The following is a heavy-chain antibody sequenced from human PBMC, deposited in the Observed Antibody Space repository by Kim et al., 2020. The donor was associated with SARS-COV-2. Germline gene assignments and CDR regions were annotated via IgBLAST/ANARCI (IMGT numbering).Heavy chain of an antibody. CDR2: IDPRDGST. V-gene: IGHV1-46*01. Sequence: ASVKVSCKTSGYTFTTSYIHWVRQAPGQGLEWMGMIDPRDGSTSYAQIFQGRVTVTRDTSTSTAYMELSSLRSEDTAVYYCARDPGPHSGHYVFDYWGQGTLVTVSS. D-gene: IGHD3-22*01. J-gene: IGHJ4*02. CDR1: GYTFTTSY. CDR3: ARDPGPHSGHYVFDY.